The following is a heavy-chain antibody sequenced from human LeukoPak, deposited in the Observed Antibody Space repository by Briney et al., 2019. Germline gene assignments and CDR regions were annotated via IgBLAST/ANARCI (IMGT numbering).Heavy chain of an antibody. D-gene: IGHD5-18*01. CDR2: ISSSSSTI. V-gene: IGHV3-48*01. J-gene: IGHJ4*02. CDR1: GFTFGSYA. CDR3: ARDPAIQSWLSAYYFDY. Sequence: GGSLRLSCAASGFTFGSYAMSWVRQAPGKGLEWVSYISSSSSTIYYADSVKGRFTISRDNAKNSLHLQMNSLRAEDTGVYYCARDPAIQSWLSAYYFDYWGQGALVTVSS.